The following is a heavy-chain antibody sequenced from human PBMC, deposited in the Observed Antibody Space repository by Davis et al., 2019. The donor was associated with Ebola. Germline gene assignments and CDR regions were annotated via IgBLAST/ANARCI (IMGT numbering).Heavy chain of an antibody. Sequence: ASSLKISCTGSGYSSTSYCICWVRPLPGKGLEWMGIIYSGDSATRYSTSFHGQVTTSADKSINTAYLQWSSLKASDTALYYCARRNYFGSGSQYSHFDYWGQGTPVTVSS. D-gene: IGHD3-10*01. J-gene: IGHJ4*02. CDR2: IYSGDSAT. V-gene: IGHV5-51*01. CDR3: ARRNYFGSGSQYSHFDY. CDR1: GYSSTSYC.